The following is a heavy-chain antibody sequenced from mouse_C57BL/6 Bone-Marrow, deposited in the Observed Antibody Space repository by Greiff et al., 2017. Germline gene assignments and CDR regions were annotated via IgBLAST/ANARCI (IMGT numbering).Heavy chain of an antibody. CDR1: GYSFTGYY. J-gene: IGHJ2*01. D-gene: IGHD6-1*01. CDR3: ARRGSRDY. CDR2: INPSTGGT. Sequence: EVKLVESGPELVKPGASVKISCKASGYSFTGYYMNWVKQSPEKSLEWIGEINPSTGGTTYNQKFKAKATLTVDKSSSTAYMQLKSLTSEDSAVYYCARRGSRDYWGQGTTLTVSS. V-gene: IGHV1-42*01.